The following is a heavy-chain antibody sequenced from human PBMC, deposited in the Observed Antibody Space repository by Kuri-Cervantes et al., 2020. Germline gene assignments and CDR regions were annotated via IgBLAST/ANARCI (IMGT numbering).Heavy chain of an antibody. Sequence: GGSLRLSCAASGFTFSSYTMNWVRQAPGKGLEWVSSISSSSNYIYYADSVMGRFTLSRVNAKNSLYLQMNSLRAEDTAVYYCARRAGSGDYADHAFDIWGRGTVVTVSS. CDR2: ISSSSNYI. CDR1: GFTFSSYT. J-gene: IGHJ3*02. V-gene: IGHV3-21*01. D-gene: IGHD4-17*01. CDR3: ARRAGSGDYADHAFDI.